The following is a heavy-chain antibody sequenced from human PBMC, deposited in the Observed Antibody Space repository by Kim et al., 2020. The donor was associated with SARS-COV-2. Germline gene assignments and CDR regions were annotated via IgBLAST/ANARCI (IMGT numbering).Heavy chain of an antibody. Sequence: GGSLRLSCAASGFTFDDYAMHWVRQAPGKGLEWVSGISWNSGSIGYADSVKGRFTISRDNAKNSLYLQMNSLRAEDTALYYCAKGEGGEMATPPPSGYWGQGTLVTVSS. D-gene: IGHD3-16*01. CDR2: ISWNSGSI. V-gene: IGHV3-9*01. CDR1: GFTFDDYA. CDR3: AKGEGGEMATPPPSGY. J-gene: IGHJ4*02.